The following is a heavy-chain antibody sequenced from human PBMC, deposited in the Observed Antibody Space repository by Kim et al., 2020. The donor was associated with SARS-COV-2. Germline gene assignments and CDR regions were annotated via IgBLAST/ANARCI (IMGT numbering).Heavy chain of an antibody. V-gene: IGHV1-46*01. CDR1: GYTFTSYY. J-gene: IGHJ6*02. CDR3: ARDLAVLRSPPYYYYGMDV. Sequence: ASVKVSCKASGYTFTSYYMHWVRQAPGQGLEWMGIINPSGGSTSYAQKFQGRVTMTRDTSTSTVYMELSSLRSEDTAVYYCARDLAVLRSPPYYYYGMDVWGQGTTVTVSS. D-gene: IGHD3-3*01. CDR2: INPSGGST.